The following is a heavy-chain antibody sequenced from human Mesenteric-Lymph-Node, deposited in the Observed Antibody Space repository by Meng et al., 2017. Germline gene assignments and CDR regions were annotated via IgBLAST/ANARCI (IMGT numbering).Heavy chain of an antibody. Sequence: ASVKVSCKASGYTFTSYGISWVRQAPGQGLEWMGWISAYNGNTNYAQKLQGRVTMTTDTSTSTAYMELRSLRSDDTAVYYCARDRSRWVGALGFFDYWGQGTLVTVSS. CDR1: GYTFTSYG. CDR3: ARDRSRWVGALGFFDY. V-gene: IGHV1-18*01. J-gene: IGHJ4*02. D-gene: IGHD1-26*01. CDR2: ISAYNGNT.